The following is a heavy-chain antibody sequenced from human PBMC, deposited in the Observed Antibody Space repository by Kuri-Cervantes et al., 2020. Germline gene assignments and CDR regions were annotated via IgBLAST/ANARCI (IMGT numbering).Heavy chain of an antibody. V-gene: IGHV1-46*01. J-gene: IGHJ4*02. CDR2: INPSGGST. CDR1: GYTFTSYY. D-gene: IGHD3-10*01. Sequence: ASVKVSCKASGYTFTSYYMHWVRQAPGQGLEWMGIINPSGGSTSYAQKFQGRVTMTRDTSTSTVYMELSSLRSEDTAVYYCATDIFYGGYYGSGSSGVDYWGQGTLVTVSS. CDR3: ATDIFYGGYYGSGSSGVDY.